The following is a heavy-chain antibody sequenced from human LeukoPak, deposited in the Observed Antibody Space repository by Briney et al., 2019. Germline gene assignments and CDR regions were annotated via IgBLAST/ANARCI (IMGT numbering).Heavy chain of an antibody. CDR2: ISSSGSII. Sequence: GGSLRLSCGASGFTFSRFAMNWVRQAPGKGLEWISYISSSGSIIYYADSMKGRFNVSRDNSKNTLYLQLNSLRVEDTAVYYCARSNGVTTVAPFDYWGQGTLVTVSS. CDR1: GFTFSRFA. J-gene: IGHJ4*02. D-gene: IGHD4-23*01. CDR3: ARSNGVTTVAPFDY. V-gene: IGHV3-48*01.